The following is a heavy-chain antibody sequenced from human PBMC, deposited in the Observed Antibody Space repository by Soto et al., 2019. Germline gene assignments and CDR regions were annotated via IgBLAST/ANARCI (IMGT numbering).Heavy chain of an antibody. CDR3: AKGDNLGPKTGYAFDP. CDR2: TYFRSKWYN. CDR1: GNSVSSNSAA. Sequence: SQTLSLTCAISGNSVSSNSAAWNWIRQSPSRGLEWLGRTYFRSKWYNDYAVSVKSRIIINPDTSNNQFSLQLNSVTPEDTAVYFCAKGDNLGPKTGYAFDPWGQGIMVTVSS. D-gene: IGHD5-12*01. V-gene: IGHV6-1*01. J-gene: IGHJ5*02.